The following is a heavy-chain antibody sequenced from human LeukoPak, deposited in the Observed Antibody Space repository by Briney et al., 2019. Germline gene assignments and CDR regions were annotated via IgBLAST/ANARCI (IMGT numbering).Heavy chain of an antibody. CDR1: GFTFSDYY. D-gene: IGHD2-2*03. CDR2: ISSSGSTI. CDR3: ARSRVDIVVVPAARNVYYYYGMDV. J-gene: IGHJ6*02. Sequence: PGGSLRLSCAASGFTFSDYYMSWIRQAPGKGLEWVSYISSSGSTIYYADSVKGRFTISRDNAKNSLYLQMNRLRAEDTAVYYCARSRVDIVVVPAARNVYYYYGMDVWGQGTTVTVSS. V-gene: IGHV3-11*01.